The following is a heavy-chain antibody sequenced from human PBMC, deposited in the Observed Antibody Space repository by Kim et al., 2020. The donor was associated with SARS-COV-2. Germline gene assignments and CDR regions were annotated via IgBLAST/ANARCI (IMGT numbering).Heavy chain of an antibody. V-gene: IGHV4-39*07. J-gene: IGHJ6*02. Sequence: SETLSLTCTVSGGSISSSSYYWGWIRQPPGKGLEWIGSNYYSGSTYYNPSLKSRVTISVDTSKNQFSLKLSSVTAADTAVYYCARALTIFGVVIITYYYGMDVWGQGTTVTVSS. CDR2: NYYSGST. D-gene: IGHD3-3*01. CDR1: GGSISSSSYY. CDR3: ARALTIFGVVIITYYYGMDV.